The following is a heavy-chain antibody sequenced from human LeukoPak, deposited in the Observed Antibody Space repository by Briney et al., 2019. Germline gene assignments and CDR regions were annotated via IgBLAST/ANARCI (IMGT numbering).Heavy chain of an antibody. CDR3: ARDHSSGWYVSDY. J-gene: IGHJ4*02. CDR2: INPSGGST. Sequence: GASVKASCKASGYTFTSYYMHWVRQAPGQGLEWMGIINPSGGSTSYAQKFQGRVTMTRDTFTSTVYMELSSLRSEDTAVYYCARDHSSGWYVSDYWGQGTLVTVSS. CDR1: GYTFTSYY. D-gene: IGHD6-19*01. V-gene: IGHV1-46*01.